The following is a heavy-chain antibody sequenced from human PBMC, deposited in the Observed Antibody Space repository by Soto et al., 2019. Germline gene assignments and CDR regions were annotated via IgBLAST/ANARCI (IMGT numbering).Heavy chain of an antibody. J-gene: IGHJ4*02. Sequence: GGSLRLSCAASGFTFSSYAMSWVRQAPGKGLEWVSAISGSGGSTYYADSVKGRFTISRDNSKNTLYLQMNSLRAEDTAVYYCAKARYCTNGVCLKSGFDYWGQGTLVTVSS. D-gene: IGHD2-8*01. CDR1: GFTFSSYA. V-gene: IGHV3-23*01. CDR3: AKARYCTNGVCLKSGFDY. CDR2: ISGSGGST.